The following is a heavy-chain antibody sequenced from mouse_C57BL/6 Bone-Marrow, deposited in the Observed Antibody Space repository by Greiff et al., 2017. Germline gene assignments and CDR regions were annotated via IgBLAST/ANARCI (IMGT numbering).Heavy chain of an antibody. CDR2: ISSGGSYT. CDR3: ARPKGFAY. Sequence: EVQVVESGGDLVKPGGSLKLSCAASGFTFSSYGMSWVRQTPDKRLEWVATISSGGSYTYYPDSVKGRFTISRDNAKNTRYLQMSSLKSEDTAMYYCARPKGFAYWGQGTLVTVSA. CDR1: GFTFSSYG. J-gene: IGHJ3*01. V-gene: IGHV5-6*01.